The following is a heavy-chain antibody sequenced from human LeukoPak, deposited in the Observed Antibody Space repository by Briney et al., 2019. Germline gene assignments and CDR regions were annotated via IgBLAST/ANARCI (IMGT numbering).Heavy chain of an antibody. CDR2: IYTSGST. CDR1: GGSISSGSYY. CDR3: ARGFRRFYDFWSGQNWFDP. D-gene: IGHD3-3*01. Sequence: PSQTLSLTCTVSGGSISSGSYYWSWIRQPAGKGLEWIGRIYTSGSTNYNPSLKSRVTISVDTSKNQFSLKLSSVTAADTAVYYCARGFRRFYDFWSGQNWFDPWGQGTLVTVSS. J-gene: IGHJ5*02. V-gene: IGHV4-61*02.